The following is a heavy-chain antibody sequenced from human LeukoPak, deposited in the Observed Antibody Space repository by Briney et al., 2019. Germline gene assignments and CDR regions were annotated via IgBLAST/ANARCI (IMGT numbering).Heavy chain of an antibody. CDR3: ARDAVPQDYDFWSAVKGLYYYYYYMDV. V-gene: IGHV3-11*04. D-gene: IGHD3-3*01. CDR1: GLTFSDSY. Sequence: PGGSLRLSCAASGLTFSDSYMSWIRQAPGKGLEWVSYISNSGSSIYYADSVKGRFTISRDNAKNSLYLQMNSLRAEDTAVYYCARDAVPQDYDFWSAVKGLYYYYYYMDVWGKGTTVTVSS. CDR2: ISNSGSSI. J-gene: IGHJ6*03.